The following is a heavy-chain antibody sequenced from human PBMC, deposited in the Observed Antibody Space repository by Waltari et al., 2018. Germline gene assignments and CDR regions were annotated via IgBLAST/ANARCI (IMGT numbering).Heavy chain of an antibody. Sequence: QVQLVESGGGVVQPGRSLRPSCAASGFTFTTYGMHWVRQAPGKGLEWVALMSFDGNNEYYADTVKGRFTISRDTSKNTLYLQMNSLRPEDTAMYYCAKDPPTHWSLDSWGQGTLVTVSS. V-gene: IGHV3-30*18. D-gene: IGHD1-1*01. J-gene: IGHJ4*02. CDR1: GFTFTTYG. CDR3: AKDPPTHWSLDS. CDR2: MSFDGNNE.